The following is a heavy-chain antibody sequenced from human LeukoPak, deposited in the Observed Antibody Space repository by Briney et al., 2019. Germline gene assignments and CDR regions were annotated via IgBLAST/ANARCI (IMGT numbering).Heavy chain of an antibody. D-gene: IGHD3-16*01. CDR2: INPKNGGS. V-gene: IGHV1-2*02. J-gene: IGHJ5*02. CDR1: RYTFTGYY. CDR3: ARASFWESPINWFAP. Sequence: ASVTVSFTASRYTFTGYYMHWVRQAPGQGLEWMGWINPKNGGSNYSQKFQGRVTMTRDRSISTAYMELNRLTSDDTAVYYCARASFWESPINWFAPWGQGTLVTVSS.